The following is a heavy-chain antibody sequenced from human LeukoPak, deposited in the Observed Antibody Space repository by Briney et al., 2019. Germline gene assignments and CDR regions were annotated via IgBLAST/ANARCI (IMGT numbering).Heavy chain of an antibody. J-gene: IGHJ4*02. D-gene: IGHD6-13*01. CDR2: IYSGGST. CDR3: AREPAAAASYYFDY. Sequence: GGSLRLSCAASGFTVSSNYMSWVRQAPGKGLEWVSVIYSGGSTYYADSVKGRFTISRDNSKNTLYLQMNSLRAEDTAVYYCAREPAAAASYYFDYWGQGTLVTVSS. V-gene: IGHV3-66*01. CDR1: GFTVSSNY.